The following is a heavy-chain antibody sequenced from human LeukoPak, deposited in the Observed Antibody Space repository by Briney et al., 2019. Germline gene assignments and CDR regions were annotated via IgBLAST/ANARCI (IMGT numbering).Heavy chain of an antibody. CDR3: TRGRDTTGYFVY. D-gene: IGHD3-22*01. CDR1: GYTFSNYT. V-gene: IGHV7-4-1*02. J-gene: IGHJ4*02. Sequence: ASVTVSCTASGYTFSNYTIKWVRLAPGQGLEWMGWIDTNTGNPTYAQGFAGRFVFSLDTSVTTTYLQISSLKAEDTAVYYCTRGRDTTGYFVYWGQGTLVTVSS. CDR2: IDTNTGNP.